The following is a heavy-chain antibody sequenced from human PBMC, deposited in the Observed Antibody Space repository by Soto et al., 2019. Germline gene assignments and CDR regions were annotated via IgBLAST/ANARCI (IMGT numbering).Heavy chain of an antibody. CDR1: GGTFTSYY. V-gene: IGHV1-46*01. Sequence: GASVKVSCKASGGTFTSYYMHWVRQAPGQGLEWMGIINPSGGSTSYAQKLQGRVTMTRDTSTSTVYMELSSLRSEDTAVYYCAIPYCGGDCYTNYWYFDLWGRGTLVTVSS. CDR3: AIPYCGGDCYTNYWYFDL. D-gene: IGHD2-21*02. CDR2: INPSGGST. J-gene: IGHJ2*01.